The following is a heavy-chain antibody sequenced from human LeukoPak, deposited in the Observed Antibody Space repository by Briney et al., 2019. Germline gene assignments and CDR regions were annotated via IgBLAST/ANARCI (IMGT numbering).Heavy chain of an antibody. D-gene: IGHD3-10*01. CDR2: IDPSDSYT. CDR1: GYSFTDYW. CDR3: ARMRSGGYYNPYYFDY. V-gene: IGHV5-10-1*01. J-gene: IGHJ4*02. Sequence: KDGESLKISCKGSGYSFTDYWISWVRQMPGKGLEWMGRIDPSDSYTNYSPSFRGHVTISSDMSISTAYLQWSSLEASDTAIYYCARMRSGGYYNPYYFDYWGQGSLVTVSS.